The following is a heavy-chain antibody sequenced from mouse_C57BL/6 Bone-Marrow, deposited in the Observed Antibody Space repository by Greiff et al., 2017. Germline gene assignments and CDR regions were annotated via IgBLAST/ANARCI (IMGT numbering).Heavy chain of an antibody. CDR3: ARRCYYYGSSYVYYAMDY. D-gene: IGHD1-1*01. J-gene: IGHJ4*01. Sequence: QVTLKESGPGILQSSQTLSLTCSFSGFSLSTSGMGVSWIRQPSGKGLEWLAHIYWDDDKRYNPSLKSRLTISKGTSRNQVFLKITSVDTADTATYYCARRCYYYGSSYVYYAMDYWGQGTSVTVSS. CDR1: GFSLSTSGMG. CDR2: IYWDDDK. V-gene: IGHV8-12*01.